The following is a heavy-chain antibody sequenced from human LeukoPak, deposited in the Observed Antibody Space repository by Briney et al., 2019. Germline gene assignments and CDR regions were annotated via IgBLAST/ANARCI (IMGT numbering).Heavy chain of an antibody. Sequence: GGSLRLSCAASGFTFSSYWMTWVRQAPGKGLEWVADIKGDGSEKRCEDSVKGRFTVSRDNAKNSLYLQMNSLRVEDTAVYYCARDVGWFRFDYWGHGTLVTASS. V-gene: IGHV3-7*03. CDR1: GFTFSSYW. D-gene: IGHD2-15*01. J-gene: IGHJ4*01. CDR2: IKGDGSEK. CDR3: ARDVGWFRFDY.